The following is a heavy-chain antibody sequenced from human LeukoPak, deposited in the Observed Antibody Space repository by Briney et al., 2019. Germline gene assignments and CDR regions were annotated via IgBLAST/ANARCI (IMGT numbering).Heavy chain of an antibody. CDR3: VKGNVLRYFDWPAPFDY. CDR2: ISSNGGST. D-gene: IGHD3-9*01. J-gene: IGHJ4*02. Sequence: GGSLRLSCSASGFTFSSYAMHWVRQAPGKGLEYVSAISSNGGSTHYADSVKGRFTIPRDNSKNTLYLQMSSLRAEDTAVYYCVKGNVLRYFDWPAPFDYWGQGTLVTVSS. V-gene: IGHV3-64D*06. CDR1: GFTFSSYA.